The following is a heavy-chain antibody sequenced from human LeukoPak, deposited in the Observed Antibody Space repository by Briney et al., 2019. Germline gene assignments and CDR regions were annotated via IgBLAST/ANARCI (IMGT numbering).Heavy chain of an antibody. V-gene: IGHV1-18*01. CDR2: ISAYNGNT. J-gene: IGHJ5*02. Sequence: VASVKVSCKASGYTFTSYGISWVRQAPGQGLEWMGWISAYNGNTNYAQKLQGRVTMTTDTSTSTAYMELSSLRSEDTAVYYCATSAGIAVAGTWNWFDPWGQGTLVTVSS. CDR1: GYTFTSYG. CDR3: ATSAGIAVAGTWNWFDP. D-gene: IGHD6-19*01.